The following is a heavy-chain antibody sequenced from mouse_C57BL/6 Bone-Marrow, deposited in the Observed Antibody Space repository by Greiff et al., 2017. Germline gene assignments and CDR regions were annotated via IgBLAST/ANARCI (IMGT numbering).Heavy chain of an antibody. D-gene: IGHD1-1*01. CDR1: GYTFTDYN. J-gene: IGHJ1*03. Sequence: EVQLVESGPELVKPGASVKIPCKASGYTFTDYNMDWVKQSHGKSLEWIGDINPNNGGTIYNQKFKGKATLTVDKSSSTAYMELRSLTSEDTAVYYCARRTTVVCWYFDVWGTGTTVTVSS. CDR3: ARRTTVVCWYFDV. CDR2: INPNNGGT. V-gene: IGHV1-18*01.